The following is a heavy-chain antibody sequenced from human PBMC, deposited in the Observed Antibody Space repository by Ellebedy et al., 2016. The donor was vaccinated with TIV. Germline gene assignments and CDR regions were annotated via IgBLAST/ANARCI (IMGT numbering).Heavy chain of an antibody. CDR3: ARGRGAAAGPNDY. CDR1: GGSFSGYY. CDR2: INHSGST. J-gene: IGHJ4*02. Sequence: MPSETLSLTCAVYGGSFSGYYWSWIRQPPGKGLEWIGEINHSGSTNYNPSLKSRVTVSVDTSKNQFSLKLSSVTAADTAVYYCARGRGAAAGPNDYWGQGTLVTVSS. D-gene: IGHD6-13*01. V-gene: IGHV4-34*01.